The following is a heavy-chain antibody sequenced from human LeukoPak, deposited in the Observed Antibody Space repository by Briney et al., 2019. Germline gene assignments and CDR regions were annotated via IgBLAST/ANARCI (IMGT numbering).Heavy chain of an antibody. D-gene: IGHD5-12*01. CDR1: GFTFSSYG. J-gene: IGHJ4*02. CDR3: AKDRWMKWLRLGPFDY. V-gene: IGHV3-30*18. CDR2: ISYDGSNK. Sequence: PGGSLRLSCAASGFTFSSYGMHWVRQAPGKGLEWVAVISYDGSNKYYADSVKGRFTISRDNSKNTLYLRMNSLRAEDTAVYYCAKDRWMKWLRLGPFDYWGQGTLVTVSS.